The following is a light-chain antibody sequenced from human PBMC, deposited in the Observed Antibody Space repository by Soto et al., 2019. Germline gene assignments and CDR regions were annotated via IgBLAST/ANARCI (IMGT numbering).Light chain of an antibody. J-gene: IGLJ2*01. CDR2: AVS. Sequence: QSALTQPASVSGSPGQSITISCTGTTSDVGGYNYVSWYQQHPGKAPKLMIYAVSNRPSGVSSRFFGSKSGNTASLTISGLQAEDEADYYCSSFKSGNSWLFGGGTKLTVL. CDR1: TSDVGGYNY. V-gene: IGLV2-14*01. CDR3: SSFKSGNSWL.